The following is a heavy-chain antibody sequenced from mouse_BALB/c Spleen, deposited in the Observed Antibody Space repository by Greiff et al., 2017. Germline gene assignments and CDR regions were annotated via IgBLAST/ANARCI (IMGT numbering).Heavy chain of an antibody. CDR3: QATVPYAMDY. V-gene: IGHV14-4*02. J-gene: IGHJ4*01. D-gene: IGHD3-2*02. CDR1: GFNIKDYY. CDR2: IDPENGDT. Sequence: VQLQQSGAELVRSGASVKLSCTASGFNIKDYYMHWVKQRPEQGLEWIGWIDPENGDTEYAPKFQGKATMTADTSSNTAYLQLSSLTSEDTAVYYCQATVPYAMDYWGQGTSVTVSA.